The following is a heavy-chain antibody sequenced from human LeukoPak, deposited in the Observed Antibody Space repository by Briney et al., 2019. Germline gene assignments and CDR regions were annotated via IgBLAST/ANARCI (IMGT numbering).Heavy chain of an antibody. J-gene: IGHJ4*02. CDR2: TYYRSKWNK. CDR3: ARTGGAAD. D-gene: IGHD1-14*01. V-gene: IGHV6-1*01. CDR1: GDSVSSNSAA. Sequence: SQTLSLTCAISGDSVSSNSAAWNWIRQSPSRGLEWLGRTYYRSKWNKNYAVSVKSRMTINQDTSKSQFSLQLNSVTPEDAAVYYCARTGGAADWGQGTLVTVSS.